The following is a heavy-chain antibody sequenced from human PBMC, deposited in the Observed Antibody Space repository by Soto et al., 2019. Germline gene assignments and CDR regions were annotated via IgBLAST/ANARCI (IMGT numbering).Heavy chain of an antibody. J-gene: IGHJ4*02. CDR3: AKVMVDCSSTSCYTEYYFDY. Sequence: GGSLRLSCAASGFTFSSYAMHWVRQAPGKGLEWVSAISGSGGSTYYADSVKGRFTISRDNSKNTLYLQMNSLRAEDTAVYYCAKVMVDCSSTSCYTEYYFDYWGQGTLVTVSS. CDR1: GFTFSSYA. CDR2: ISGSGGST. D-gene: IGHD2-2*02. V-gene: IGHV3-23*01.